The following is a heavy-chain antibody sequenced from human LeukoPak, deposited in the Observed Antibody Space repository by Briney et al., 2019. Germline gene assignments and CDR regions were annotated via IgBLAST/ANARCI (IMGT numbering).Heavy chain of an antibody. CDR1: GSTFSHYG. J-gene: IGHJ4*02. Sequence: GGSLRLSCAASGSTFSHYGMHWVRQAPGKGLEWVAVISYDGTNKYYADSVKGRFTISRDNSKNTLYLQMNSLRAEDTAVYYCARDGLNGVGAAIRTYYFDYWGQGTLVTVSS. CDR2: ISYDGTNK. CDR3: ARDGLNGVGAAIRTYYFDY. D-gene: IGHD2-15*01. V-gene: IGHV3-30*03.